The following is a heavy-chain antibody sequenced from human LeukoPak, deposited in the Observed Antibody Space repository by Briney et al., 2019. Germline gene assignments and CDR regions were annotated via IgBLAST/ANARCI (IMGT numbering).Heavy chain of an antibody. D-gene: IGHD3-22*01. V-gene: IGHV3-30*03. CDR3: ARDPRPDYYDSSGFYPYFDR. J-gene: IGHJ4*02. CDR1: GLSFSTSV. Sequence: GGSLRLSCAASGLSFSTSVIHWVRQAPGKGLEGVAVISYDGNSKFYGDSVKGRFTISRDNSKNTLFLQMNSLRPDDTAVYYCARDPRPDYYDSSGFYPYFDRWGQGTLVTVSS. CDR2: ISYDGNSK.